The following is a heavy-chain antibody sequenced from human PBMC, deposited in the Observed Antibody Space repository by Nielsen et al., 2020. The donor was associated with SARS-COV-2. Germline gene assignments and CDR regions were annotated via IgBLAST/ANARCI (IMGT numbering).Heavy chain of an antibody. CDR1: GFTFDDYA. D-gene: IGHD2-8*02. V-gene: IGHV3-23*01. Sequence: GESLKISCAASGFTFDDYAMSWVRQAPGKGLEWVSAISGSGGSTYYADSVKGRFTISRDNSKNTLYLQMNSLRAEDTAVYYCAKGYWYWAWDLYYFDYWGQGTLVTVSS. CDR2: ISGSGGST. CDR3: AKGYWYWAWDLYYFDY. J-gene: IGHJ4*02.